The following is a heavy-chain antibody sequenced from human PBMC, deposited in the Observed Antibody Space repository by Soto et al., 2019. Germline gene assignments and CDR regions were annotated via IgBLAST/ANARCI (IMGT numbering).Heavy chain of an antibody. CDR1: VFTFSNAR. V-gene: IGHV3-15*01. D-gene: IGHD1-20*01. CDR3: STKSTGITTTGPGY. Sequence: PGGSLRRSCAASVFTFSNARMTWVRQAPGKGLEWVGRIKSKTDGGTTDYAAAVKGRFTISRDDSKNTVYLQMNGLEAEDTAVYYCSTKSTGITTTGPGYWGQGTLVTVSS. J-gene: IGHJ4*02. CDR2: IKSKTDGGTT.